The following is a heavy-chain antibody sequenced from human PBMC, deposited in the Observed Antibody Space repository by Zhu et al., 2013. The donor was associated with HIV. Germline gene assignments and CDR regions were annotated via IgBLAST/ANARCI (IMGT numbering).Heavy chain of an antibody. J-gene: IGHJ6*02. D-gene: IGHD1-26*01. CDR1: GGTFSSYT. CDR2: IIPILGIA. CDR3: ARVEPYYYYYGMDV. V-gene: IGHV1-69*02. Sequence: QVQLVQSGAEVKKPGSSVKVSCKASGGTFSSYTISWVRQAPGQGLEWMGRIIPILGIANYAQKFQGRVTITADKSTSTAYMELSSLRSEDTAVYYCARVEPYYYYYGMDVWGQGTTVTVSS.